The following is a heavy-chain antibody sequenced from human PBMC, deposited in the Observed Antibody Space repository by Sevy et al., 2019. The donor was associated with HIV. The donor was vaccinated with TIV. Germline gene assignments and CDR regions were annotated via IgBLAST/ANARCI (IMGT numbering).Heavy chain of an antibody. CDR3: AKRQTSTYYDSSGYKGGALDY. CDR1: GFTFSSYA. CDR2: ISGSGGST. Sequence: GGSLRLSCAASGFTFSSYAMSWVRQAPGKGLEWVSAISGSGGSTYYADSVKGQFTISRDNSKNTLYLQMNSLRAEDMAVYYCAKRQTSTYYDSSGYKGGALDYWGQGTLVTVSS. V-gene: IGHV3-23*01. J-gene: IGHJ4*02. D-gene: IGHD3-22*01.